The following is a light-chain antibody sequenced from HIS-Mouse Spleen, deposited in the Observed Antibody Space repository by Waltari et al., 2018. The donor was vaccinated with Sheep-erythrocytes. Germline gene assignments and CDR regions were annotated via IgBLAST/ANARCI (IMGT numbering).Light chain of an antibody. CDR3: SSYAGSNNWV. J-gene: IGLJ3*02. V-gene: IGLV2-8*01. CDR1: SSDVGGYNY. CDR2: EVS. Sequence: QSALTQPPSASGSPGQSVTISCTGTSSDVGGYNYVSWYQQHPGKAPKLMIYEVSKRHSGVPGRFSGSKAGNTASLTVSGLQAEDEADYYCSSYAGSNNWVFGGGTKLTVL.